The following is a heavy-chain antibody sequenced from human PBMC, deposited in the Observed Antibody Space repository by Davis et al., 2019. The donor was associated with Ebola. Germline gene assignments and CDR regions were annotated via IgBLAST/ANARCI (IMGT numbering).Heavy chain of an antibody. CDR3: ARARQWYKSGQKDIDY. V-gene: IGHV3-23*01. CDR2: ISGSATDT. D-gene: IGHD1-14*01. J-gene: IGHJ4*02. Sequence: PGGSLRLSCAASGFTFINHAITWVRQAPGKGLEWVSAISGSATDTYYADSVRGRFAVSRDNSKNTVYLQMNSLRGEDTAIYYCARARQWYKSGQKDIDYWGQGTLVTVSS. CDR1: GFTFINHA.